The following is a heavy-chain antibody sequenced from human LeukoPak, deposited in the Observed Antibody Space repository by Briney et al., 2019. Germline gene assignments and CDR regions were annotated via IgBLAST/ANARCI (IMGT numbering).Heavy chain of an antibody. CDR3: AKDRVRRISGSIDY. D-gene: IGHD3-10*01. J-gene: IGHJ4*02. CDR2: ISYDGSNK. CDR1: GFTFDDYG. V-gene: IGHV3-30*18. Sequence: GGSLRLSCAASGFTFDDYGMSWVRQAPGKGLEWVAVISYDGSNKYYADSVKGRFTISRDNSKDTLYLQMNSLRAEDTAVYYCAKDRVRRISGSIDYWGQGTLVTVSS.